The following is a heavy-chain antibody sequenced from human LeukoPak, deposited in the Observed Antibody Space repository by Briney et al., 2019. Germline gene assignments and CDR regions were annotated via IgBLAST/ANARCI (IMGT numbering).Heavy chain of an antibody. D-gene: IGHD6-19*01. CDR1: GFTFSSYW. CDR2: IKQDGSEK. V-gene: IGHV3-7*01. CDR3: ARTEQWLVSFYFDY. Sequence: GGSLRLSCAASGFTFSSYWMSWVRQAPGKGLEWVANIKQDGSEKYYVDPVKGRFTISRDNAKNSLYLQMNSLRAEDTAVYYCARTEQWLVSFYFDYWGQGTLVTVSS. J-gene: IGHJ4*02.